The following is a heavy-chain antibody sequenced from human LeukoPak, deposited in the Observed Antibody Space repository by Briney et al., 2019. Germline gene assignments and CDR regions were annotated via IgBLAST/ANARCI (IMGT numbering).Heavy chain of an antibody. CDR1: GFTFSSYE. D-gene: IGHD3-10*01. CDR2: ISSSGSTI. CDR3: ASQFMVRGVILTSAFDY. V-gene: IGHV3-48*03. Sequence: GGSLRLSCAASGFTFSSYEMTWVRQAPGKGLGWVSYISSSGSTIYYADPVEDRFTISRDNAKNSLYLQMNSLRAEDTAVYYCASQFMVRGVILTSAFDYWGQGTLVTVSS. J-gene: IGHJ4*02.